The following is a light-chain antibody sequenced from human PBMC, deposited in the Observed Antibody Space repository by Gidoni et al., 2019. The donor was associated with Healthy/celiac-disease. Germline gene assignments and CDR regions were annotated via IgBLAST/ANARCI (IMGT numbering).Light chain of an antibody. V-gene: IGKV1-33*01. J-gene: IGKJ4*01. CDR2: DAS. CDR3: QQYDNLLT. Sequence: IQMTQSPSSLSASVGDRVTITCQASQDISNYLNWYQQNPGKAPKLLIYDASNLETGVPSRFSGSGSGTDFTFTISSLQPEDIATYYCQQYDNLLTFGGGTKVEIK. CDR1: QDISNY.